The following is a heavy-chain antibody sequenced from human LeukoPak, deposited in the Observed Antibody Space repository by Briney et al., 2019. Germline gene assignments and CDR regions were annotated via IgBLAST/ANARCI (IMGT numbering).Heavy chain of an antibody. CDR1: GFTFSAYG. D-gene: IGHD6-13*01. CDR2: VSGADGTT. Sequence: GGSLRLSCAASGFTFSAYGMSWVRQSPRKGLEWVSGVSGADGTTYYADSVKGRFTISRDNSKSTLYLQMNSLRAEDTAVYYCAKDRFGSWYGPVDYWGQGTLVTVSS. CDR3: AKDRFGSWYGPVDY. V-gene: IGHV3-23*01. J-gene: IGHJ4*02.